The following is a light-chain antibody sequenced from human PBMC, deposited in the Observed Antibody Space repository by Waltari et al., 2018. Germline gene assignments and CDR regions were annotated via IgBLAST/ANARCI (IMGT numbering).Light chain of an antibody. V-gene: IGKV1-39*01. CDR3: QQSYSTPPIFT. Sequence: DIQMTQSPSSPSASVGDRVTIPCRASQSISSYLNWYQQKPGKAPKLLIYAASSLQSGVPSRFSGSGSGTDFTLTISSLQPEDFATYYCQQSYSTPPIFTFGPGTKVDIK. CDR2: AAS. CDR1: QSISSY. J-gene: IGKJ3*01.